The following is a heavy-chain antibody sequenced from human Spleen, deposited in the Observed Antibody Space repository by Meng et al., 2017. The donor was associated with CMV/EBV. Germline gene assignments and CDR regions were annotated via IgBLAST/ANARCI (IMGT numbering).Heavy chain of an antibody. CDR2: VSGRGGST. Sequence: GESLKISCAASGFTLSSYAMGWVRQAPGKGLEWGSTVSGRGGSTYYADSVKGRVTISRDNSKNTLYLQMNSLRADDTAVYYCARVKPYTSSWHYFDYWGQGTLVTVSS. CDR1: GFTLSSYA. CDR3: ARVKPYTSSWHYFDY. D-gene: IGHD6-13*01. V-gene: IGHV3-23*01. J-gene: IGHJ4*02.